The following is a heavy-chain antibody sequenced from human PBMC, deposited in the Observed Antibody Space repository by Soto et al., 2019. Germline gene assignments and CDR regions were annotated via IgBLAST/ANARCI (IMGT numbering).Heavy chain of an antibody. D-gene: IGHD3-3*01. Sequence: SGPTLVNPTQTLTLTCTFSGFSLSTSGVGVGWIRQPPGKALEWLALIYWNDDKRYSPSLKSRLTITKDTSKNQVALTMTNMDPVNTATYYCAHSNYDFWSGPTHDAFDIWGQATMVTVSS. CDR3: AHSNYDFWSGPTHDAFDI. CDR1: GFSLSTSGVG. CDR2: IYWNDDK. V-gene: IGHV2-5*01. J-gene: IGHJ3*02.